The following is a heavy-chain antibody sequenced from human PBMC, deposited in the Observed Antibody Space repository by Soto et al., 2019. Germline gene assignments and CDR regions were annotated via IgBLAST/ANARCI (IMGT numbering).Heavy chain of an antibody. D-gene: IGHD4-17*01. CDR1: GFTFSSYA. Sequence: PGGSLRLSCAASGFTFSSYAMSWVRQAPGKGLEWVSAISGSGGSTYYADSVKGRFTISRDNSKNTLYLQMNSLKTEDTAVYYCTTDQRFDGDHGGWFDPWGQGTLVTVSS. CDR3: TTDQRFDGDHGGWFDP. CDR2: ISGSGGST. J-gene: IGHJ5*02. V-gene: IGHV3-23*01.